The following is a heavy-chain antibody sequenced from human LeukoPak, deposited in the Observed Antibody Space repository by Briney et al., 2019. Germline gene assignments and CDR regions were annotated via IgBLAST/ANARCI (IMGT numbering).Heavy chain of an antibody. D-gene: IGHD4-17*01. CDR3: ARNGDYFTPDY. Sequence: GGSLRLSCAASGFTFSSYEMNWVRQAPGKGLEWVSYISSSGSTIYYADSVKGRFTISRDNAKNPLYLQMNSLRAEDTAVYYCARNGDYFTPDYWGQGTLVTVSS. CDR1: GFTFSSYE. J-gene: IGHJ4*02. V-gene: IGHV3-48*03. CDR2: ISSSGSTI.